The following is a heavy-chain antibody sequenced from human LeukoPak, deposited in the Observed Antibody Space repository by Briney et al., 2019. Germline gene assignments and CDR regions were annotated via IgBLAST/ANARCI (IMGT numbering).Heavy chain of an antibody. V-gene: IGHV1-2*02. CDR3: ARGGPGIAAAREYYYYYMDV. CDR2: INPNSGGT. J-gene: IGHJ6*03. D-gene: IGHD6-13*01. CDR1: GYTFTGYY. Sequence: ASVKVSCKASGYTFTGYYMHWVRQAPGQGLEWMGWINPNSGGTNYAQKFQGRVTMTRDTSISTAYMELSRLRSDDTAVYYCARGGPGIAAAREYYYYYMDVWGKGTTVTVSS.